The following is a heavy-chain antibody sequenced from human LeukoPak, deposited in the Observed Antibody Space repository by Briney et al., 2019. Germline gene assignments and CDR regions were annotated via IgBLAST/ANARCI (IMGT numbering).Heavy chain of an antibody. Sequence: GGSLRLSCATSGFTFSSYAMSWVRQAPGKGLEWISGIGASGGSTYYADSVKGRFTISRDNSKNTLYLQMNSLRTEDTAVYYCAKAEGYDILTGLDYWGQGTLVTVSS. CDR2: IGASGGST. CDR1: GFTFSSYA. V-gene: IGHV3-23*01. D-gene: IGHD3-9*01. CDR3: AKAEGYDILTGLDY. J-gene: IGHJ4*02.